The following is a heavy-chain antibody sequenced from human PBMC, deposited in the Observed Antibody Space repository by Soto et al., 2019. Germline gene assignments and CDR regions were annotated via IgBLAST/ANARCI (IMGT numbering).Heavy chain of an antibody. J-gene: IGHJ4*02. V-gene: IGHV5-51*01. CDR1: GFNFGGSW. CDR2: IYPGDSDT. D-gene: IGHD6-25*01. Sequence: PGESLKISCKASGFNFGGSWIGWVRQMPGKGLEWMGIIYPGDSDTRYSPSFQGQVTISADKSISTAYLQWRSLKPSDTAKYYCARGGFLRPPPDYWGQGTRVTVSS. CDR3: ARGGFLRPPPDY.